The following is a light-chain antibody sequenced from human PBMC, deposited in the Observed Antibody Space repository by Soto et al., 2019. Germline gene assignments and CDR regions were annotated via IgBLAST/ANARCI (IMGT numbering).Light chain of an antibody. Sequence: QSVLTQPASVSGSPGQSITISCTGTSSDVGGYNYVSWYQHHPGKAPKLMIYDVGNRPSGVSIRFSGSKSDNTASLTISGLQPEDEADYHCSSYTTSNTRQIVFGTGTKVTVL. CDR2: DVG. CDR3: SSYTTSNTRQIV. V-gene: IGLV2-14*03. J-gene: IGLJ1*01. CDR1: SSDVGGYNY.